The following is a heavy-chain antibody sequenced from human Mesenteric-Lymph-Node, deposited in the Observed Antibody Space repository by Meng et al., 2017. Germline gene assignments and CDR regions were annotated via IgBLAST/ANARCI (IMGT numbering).Heavy chain of an antibody. CDR2: ISYDGSNK. J-gene: IGHJ4*02. V-gene: IGHV3-30*04. CDR3: ARGGVIVRNFDY. D-gene: IGHD3-10*01. CDR1: GFTFSSYA. Sequence: GGSLRLSCAASGFTFSSYAMHWVRQAPGKGLEWVAVISYDGSNKYYADSVKGRFTISRDNSKNTLYLQMNSLRAEDTAVYYCARGGVIVRNFDYWGQGTLVTVSS.